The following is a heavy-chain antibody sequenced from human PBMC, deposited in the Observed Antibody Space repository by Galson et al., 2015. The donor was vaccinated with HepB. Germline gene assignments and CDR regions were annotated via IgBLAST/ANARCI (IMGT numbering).Heavy chain of an antibody. D-gene: IGHD3-3*01. V-gene: IGHV1-18*01. CDR3: ARDLSRFLEWLAHPSDY. CDR2: ISAYNGNT. Sequence: SVKVSCKASGYTFTSYGISWVRQAPGQVLEWMGWISAYNGNTNYAQKLQGRVTMTTDTSTSTAYMELRSLRSDDTAVYYCARDLSRFLEWLAHPSDYWGQGTLVTVSS. J-gene: IGHJ4*02. CDR1: GYTFTSYG.